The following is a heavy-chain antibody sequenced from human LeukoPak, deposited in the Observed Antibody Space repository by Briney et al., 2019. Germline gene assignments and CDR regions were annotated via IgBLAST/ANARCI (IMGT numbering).Heavy chain of an antibody. V-gene: IGHV4-39*01. CDR1: GDSISTISHY. J-gene: IGHJ4*02. CDR3: ASQVVPAATIPVGYFDY. Sequence: SETLSLTCTVSGDSISTISHYWGWLRQPPGKGLEWVGSIYYSGSTYYNPSLKSRVTISVDTSKNQFSLKLSSVTAADTAVYYCASQVVPAATIPVGYFDYWGQGTLVTVSS. CDR2: IYYSGST. D-gene: IGHD2-2*01.